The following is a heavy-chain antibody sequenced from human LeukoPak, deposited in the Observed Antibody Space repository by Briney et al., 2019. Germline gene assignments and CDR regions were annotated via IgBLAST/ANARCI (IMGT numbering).Heavy chain of an antibody. CDR3: ARHPRGSSWYIWFDY. J-gene: IGHJ4*02. CDR2: IYHSGST. Sequence: PSETLSLTCAVSGGSISNITNSNWWSWVRQPPGKGLEWIGEIYHSGSTNYNPSLKSRVTISVDKSKNQFSLKLSSVTAADTAVYYCARHPRGSSWYIWFDYWGQGTLVTVSS. V-gene: IGHV4-4*02. D-gene: IGHD6-13*01. CDR1: GGSISNITNSNW.